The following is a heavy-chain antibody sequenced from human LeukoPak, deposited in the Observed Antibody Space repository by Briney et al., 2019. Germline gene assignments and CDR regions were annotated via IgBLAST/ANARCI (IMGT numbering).Heavy chain of an antibody. Sequence: GGSLRLSCAASGFTFSSYNMNWVRQAPGKGLEWVSSISSSSSYIYYADSLKGRFTISRDNAKNSLYLQMNSLRAEDTAVYYCARGDQLLSDYWGQGTLVTVSS. J-gene: IGHJ4*02. CDR3: ARGDQLLSDY. CDR2: ISSSSSYI. D-gene: IGHD2-2*01. V-gene: IGHV3-21*01. CDR1: GFTFSSYN.